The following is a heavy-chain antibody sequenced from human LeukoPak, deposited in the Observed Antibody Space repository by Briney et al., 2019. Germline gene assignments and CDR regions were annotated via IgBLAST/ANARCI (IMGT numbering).Heavy chain of an antibody. CDR1: GYTFTSYY. D-gene: IGHD6-13*01. J-gene: IGHJ4*02. Sequence: ASVTVSCKASGYTFTSYYVHWVRQAPGQGLEWMGIINPSGGTTNYAQKFQGRVTMTRDTSTSTVYMELSSLRPEDTAVFYCARDAAAGYYFDYWGQGTLVTVSS. CDR2: INPSGGTT. CDR3: ARDAAAGYYFDY. V-gene: IGHV1-46*01.